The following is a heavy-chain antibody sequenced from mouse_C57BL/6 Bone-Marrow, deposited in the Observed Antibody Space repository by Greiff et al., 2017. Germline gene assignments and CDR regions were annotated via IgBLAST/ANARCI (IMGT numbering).Heavy chain of an antibody. CDR3: APYYYGSSLYYAMDY. CDR1: GFTFSSYG. D-gene: IGHD1-1*01. V-gene: IGHV5-6*01. Sequence: EVNVVESGGDLVKPGGSLKLSCAASGFTFSSYGMSWVRQTPDKRLEWVATISSGGSYTYYPDSVKGRFTISRDNAKNTLYLQMSSLKSEDTAMYYCAPYYYGSSLYYAMDYWGQGTSVTVSS. CDR2: ISSGGSYT. J-gene: IGHJ4*01.